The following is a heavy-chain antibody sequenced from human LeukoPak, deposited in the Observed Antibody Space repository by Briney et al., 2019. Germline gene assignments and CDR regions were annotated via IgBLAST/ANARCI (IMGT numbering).Heavy chain of an antibody. J-gene: IGHJ5*02. CDR1: GFTFSHYS. CDR2: ISPTSSDV. V-gene: IGHV3-48*01. CDR3: VSAGFDP. Sequence: PGGSLRLSCAASGFTFSHYSMTWVRQAPGGGLEWVSYISPTSSDVHYADSVKGRFTISRDNARYSLYLQMNSLRAEDTAVYYCVSAGFDPWGQGALVTVAS.